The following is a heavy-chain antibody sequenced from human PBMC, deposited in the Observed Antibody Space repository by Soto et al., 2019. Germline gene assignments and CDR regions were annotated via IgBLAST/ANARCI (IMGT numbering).Heavy chain of an antibody. V-gene: IGHV1-3*01. Sequence: GASVKVSCKASGYTFTSYAMHWVRQAPGQRLEWMGWINAGNGNTKYSQKFQGRVTITRDTSASTAYMELSSLRSEDTAVYYCARSLPYLVPAAHYWGQGTLVTVSS. CDR3: ARSLPYLVPAAHY. CDR2: INAGNGNT. CDR1: GYTFTSYA. J-gene: IGHJ4*02. D-gene: IGHD2-2*01.